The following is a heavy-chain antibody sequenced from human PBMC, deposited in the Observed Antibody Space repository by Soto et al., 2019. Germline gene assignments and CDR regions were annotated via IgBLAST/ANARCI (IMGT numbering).Heavy chain of an antibody. CDR2: INSDGGTT. J-gene: IGHJ5*02. CDR1: GFTFTNYW. Sequence: EVQLVESGGGLGQPGGSLRLSCAASGFTFTNYWIHWVRQAPGKGLVWVSRINSDGGTTNYADSVKGRFTISRDNAKNTVYLQMSSVRAEDTAVYYCVRGGFRAYWIDPWGQGTLVTVSS. CDR3: VRGGFRAYWIDP. V-gene: IGHV3-74*02. D-gene: IGHD5-12*01.